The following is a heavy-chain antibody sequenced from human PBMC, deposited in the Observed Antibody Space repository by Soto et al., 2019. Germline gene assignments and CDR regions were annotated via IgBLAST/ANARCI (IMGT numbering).Heavy chain of an antibody. D-gene: IGHD5-12*01. CDR2: IIPIFGTA. J-gene: IGHJ4*02. Sequence: GASVKVSCKASGGTFSSYAISWVRQAPGQGPEWMGGIIPIFGTANYAQKFQGRVTITADESTSTAYMELSSLRSEDTAVYYCAAERTEMATTPFDYWGQGTLVTVSS. CDR3: AAERTEMATTPFDY. CDR1: GGTFSSYA. V-gene: IGHV1-69*13.